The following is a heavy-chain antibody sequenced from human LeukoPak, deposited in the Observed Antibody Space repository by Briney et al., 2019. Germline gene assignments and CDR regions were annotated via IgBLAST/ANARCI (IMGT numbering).Heavy chain of an antibody. D-gene: IGHD4-17*01. CDR1: GDSISTSY. Sequence: SETLSLTCTVSGDSISTSYWSWIRQPAGKGLEWIGRIYTSGSTNYNPPLKSRVTMSVDTSKNQFSLKLRSVTAADTAVYYCARDDYGQKGFDYWGQGTLVTVSS. CDR3: ARDDYGQKGFDY. CDR2: IYTSGST. V-gene: IGHV4-4*07. J-gene: IGHJ4*02.